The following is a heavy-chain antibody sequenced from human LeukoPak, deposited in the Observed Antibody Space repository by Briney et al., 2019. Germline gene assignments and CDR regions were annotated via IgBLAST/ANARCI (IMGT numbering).Heavy chain of an antibody. Sequence: GGSLRLSCAASEFTFTSYELNWVRQTPGKGLEWVSYISSSGNTISYADSVKGRFTISRDNAKNSLYLQVISLRAEDTAVYYCARGPSIAARYDAFDIWGQGTMVTVSP. V-gene: IGHV3-48*03. J-gene: IGHJ3*02. CDR1: EFTFTSYE. D-gene: IGHD6-6*01. CDR2: ISSSGNTI. CDR3: ARGPSIAARYDAFDI.